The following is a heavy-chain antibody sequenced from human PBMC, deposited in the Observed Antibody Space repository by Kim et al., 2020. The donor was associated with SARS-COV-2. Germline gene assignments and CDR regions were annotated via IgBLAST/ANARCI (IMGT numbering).Heavy chain of an antibody. CDR2: ISGSGGST. Sequence: GGSLRLSCAASGFTFSSYAMSWVRQAPGKGLEWVSFISGSGGSTFYADPVKGRFTISRDNSKNPLYLQMNSVRAEDTAVYYCAKDPSCGGDACYSSFDYWGRGTLVTVSS. V-gene: IGHV3-23*01. D-gene: IGHD2-15*01. CDR1: GFTFSSYA. CDR3: AKDPSCGGDACYSSFDY. J-gene: IGHJ4*02.